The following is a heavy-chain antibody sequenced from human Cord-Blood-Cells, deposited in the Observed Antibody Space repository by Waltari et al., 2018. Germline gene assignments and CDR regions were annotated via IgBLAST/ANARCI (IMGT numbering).Heavy chain of an antibody. J-gene: IGHJ3*02. Sequence: EVQLLESGGGLVQPGGSLRLSCAASGLTFSSYAMSWVRQAPGKGLEWVSAISGSGGSTNYEDSVKGRFTISRDNSKNTLYLQMNSLRAEDTAVYYCAKDAGQQQLVLAFDIWGQGTMVTVSS. D-gene: IGHD6-13*01. CDR1: GLTFSSYA. V-gene: IGHV3-23*01. CDR2: ISGSGGST. CDR3: AKDAGQQQLVLAFDI.